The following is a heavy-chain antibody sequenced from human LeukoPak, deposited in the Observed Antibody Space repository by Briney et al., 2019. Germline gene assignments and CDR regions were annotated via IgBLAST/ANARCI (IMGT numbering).Heavy chain of an antibody. D-gene: IGHD1-26*01. J-gene: IGHJ6*03. V-gene: IGHV4-38-2*02. CDR3: ARGVGAIPYYYYYYMDV. CDR2: IYHSGST. Sequence: SETLSLTCTVSGYSISSGYYWGWIRQPPGKGLEWIGSIYHSGSTYYNPSLKSRVTISVDTSKNRFSLKLNSVTPEDTAVYYCARGVGAIPYYYYYYMDVWGKGTTVTVSS. CDR1: GYSISSGYY.